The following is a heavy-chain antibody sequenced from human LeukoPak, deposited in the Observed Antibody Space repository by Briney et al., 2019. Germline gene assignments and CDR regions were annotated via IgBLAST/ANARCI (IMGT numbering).Heavy chain of an antibody. J-gene: IGHJ4*02. D-gene: IGHD3-3*01. CDR2: ISYDGSNK. V-gene: IGHV3-30*04. CDR3: ARDPYDTWSRRGNFDS. CDR1: GFTFSSYA. Sequence: GGSLRLSCAASGFTFSSYAMHWVRQAPGKGLEWVAVISYDGSNKYYADSVKGRFTISRDNSKNTLYLRMNSLRAEDTAVFYCARDPYDTWSRRGNFDSWGQGTLVIVSS.